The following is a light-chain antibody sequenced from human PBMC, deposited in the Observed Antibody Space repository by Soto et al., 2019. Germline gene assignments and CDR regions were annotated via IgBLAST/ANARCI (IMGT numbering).Light chain of an antibody. CDR3: CSYACSYTFDV. CDR1: SSDVCGYKY. Sequence: QSVLTQPRYMSGTPGQSVTISYAGTSSDVCGYKYVSWYQQATGKALILMIYYGSKRRAGITDRSSVSKSGNTASLTISGPQAEDEADYYRCSYACSYTFDVFRTGTKVTVL. J-gene: IGLJ1*01. CDR2: YGS. V-gene: IGLV2-11*01.